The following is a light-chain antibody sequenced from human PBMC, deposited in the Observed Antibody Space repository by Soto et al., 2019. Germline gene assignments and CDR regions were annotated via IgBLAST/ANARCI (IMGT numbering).Light chain of an antibody. CDR1: QSVSNNY. Sequence: EIVWTPSPGTLSLSPGERATLSCRASQSVSNNYLAWYQQKPGQAPRLIIYGASNRATGIPDRFSGSGSGTDFTLNISRLETEDLAVYYCQQYNNWQWTVGKGNKGEIK. V-gene: IGKV3-20*01. CDR2: GAS. J-gene: IGKJ1*01. CDR3: QQYNNWQWT.